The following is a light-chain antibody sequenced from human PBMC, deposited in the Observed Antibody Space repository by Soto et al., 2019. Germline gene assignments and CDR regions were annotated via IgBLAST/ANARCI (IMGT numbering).Light chain of an antibody. V-gene: IGKV3-20*01. CDR3: QQYGSSPPNT. CDR2: GAS. CDR1: QSVGSNY. Sequence: EVVMTQSPATLSVSPGERATLSCRSSQSVGSNYLAWYQQKPGQAPRLLIYGASSRATGIPDRFSGSGSGTDFTLTISRLEPEDVAVYYCQQYGSSPPNTFGQGTKVDI. J-gene: IGKJ1*01.